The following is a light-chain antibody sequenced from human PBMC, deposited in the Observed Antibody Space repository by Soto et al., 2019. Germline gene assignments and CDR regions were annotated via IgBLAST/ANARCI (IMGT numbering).Light chain of an antibody. J-gene: IGLJ2*01. Sequence: QSVLTQPASVSGPPGQSITISCTGTSRDVGGYNYVSWYQQHPGKAPKVMIYEVTNRPSGVSNRFSGSKSGNTASLTISGLQAEDEADYYCSSYTSSSTLVFGGGTKLTVL. CDR3: SSYTSSSTLV. CDR1: SRDVGGYNY. CDR2: EVT. V-gene: IGLV2-14*01.